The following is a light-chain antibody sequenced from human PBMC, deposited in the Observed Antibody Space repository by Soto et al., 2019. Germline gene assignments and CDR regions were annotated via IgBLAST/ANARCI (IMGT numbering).Light chain of an antibody. J-gene: IGKJ1*01. CDR3: QQYSNWPPT. Sequence: EIVMTQSPATLSVSPGERATLSCRASQSVRSNLAWYQQKPGQAPRLLIYGISTRATGIPIRLSGSGSGTEFTLTISSLQSEDFAVYYCQQYSNWPPTFGQGTKVDIK. CDR1: QSVRSN. V-gene: IGKV3-15*01. CDR2: GIS.